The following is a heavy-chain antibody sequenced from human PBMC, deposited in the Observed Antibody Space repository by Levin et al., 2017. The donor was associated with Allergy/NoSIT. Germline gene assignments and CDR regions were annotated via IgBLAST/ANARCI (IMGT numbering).Heavy chain of an antibody. CDR1: GYTFTDYY. V-gene: IGHV1-2*02. CDR3: ARDVRESYYDSSGYCDY. CDR2: INPNTGGT. Sequence: AASVKVSCKTSGYTFTDYYMHWLRQAPGQGLEWMGWINPNTGGTNYAQKFQGRVTMTRDTSISTAYMELTRVRSDDTAVYYCARDVRESYYDSSGYCDYWGQGSLVTVSS. J-gene: IGHJ4*02. D-gene: IGHD3-22*01.